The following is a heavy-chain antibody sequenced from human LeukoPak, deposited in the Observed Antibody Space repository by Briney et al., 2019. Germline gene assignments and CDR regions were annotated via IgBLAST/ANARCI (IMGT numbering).Heavy chain of an antibody. V-gene: IGHV3-23*01. J-gene: IGHJ4*02. Sequence: GGSLRLSCAASGFTFSSYSMNWVRQAPGKGLEWVSSISDTGGITYYADSVKGRFTISRDNSKNTLYLQMNSLRAEDTAVYYCAKLVQQLWLDYWGQGTLVTVSS. CDR3: AKLVQQLWLDY. CDR1: GFTFSSYS. CDR2: ISDTGGIT. D-gene: IGHD6-6*01.